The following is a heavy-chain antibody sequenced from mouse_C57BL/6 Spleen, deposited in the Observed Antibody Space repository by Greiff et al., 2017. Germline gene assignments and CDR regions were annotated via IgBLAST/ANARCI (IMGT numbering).Heavy chain of an antibody. J-gene: IGHJ4*01. V-gene: IGHV1-19*01. CDR3: ARSKYSNYRAMDD. CDR2: INPYNGGT. D-gene: IGHD2-5*01. CDR1: GYTFTDYY. Sequence: EVQLQQSGPVLVKPGASVKMSCKASGYTFTDYYMNWVKQSHGKSLEWIGVINPYNGGTSYNQKFKGKATLTVDKSSSTAYMELNSLTSEDSAVYYCARSKYSNYRAMDDGGQGTSVTVSS.